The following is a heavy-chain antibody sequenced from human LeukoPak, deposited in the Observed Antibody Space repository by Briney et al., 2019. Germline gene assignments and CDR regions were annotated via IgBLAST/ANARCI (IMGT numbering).Heavy chain of an antibody. J-gene: IGHJ4*02. Sequence: SVKVSCKASGGTFSSYAISWVRQAPGQGLEWMGRIIPILGIANCAQKFQGRVTITADKSTSTAYMELSSLRSEDTAVYYCARGKREAAAGTVYFDYWGQGTLVTVSS. CDR2: IIPILGIA. V-gene: IGHV1-69*04. D-gene: IGHD6-13*01. CDR3: ARGKREAAAGTVYFDY. CDR1: GGTFSSYA.